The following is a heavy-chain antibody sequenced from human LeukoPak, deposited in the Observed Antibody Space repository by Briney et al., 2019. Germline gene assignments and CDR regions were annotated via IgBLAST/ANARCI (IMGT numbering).Heavy chain of an antibody. J-gene: IGHJ4*02. CDR2: ISDSGGST. Sequence: GGSLRLSCAAYGFIFSTYAMSWVRQAPGKGLEWVSAISDSGGSTYYADSVKGRFTISRDDSKNTLYLRMNSLRAEDTAVYYCAGDYGGYEGYFDYWGQGTLVTVSS. CDR3: AGDYGGYEGYFDY. V-gene: IGHV3-23*01. D-gene: IGHD4-17*01. CDR1: GFIFSTYA.